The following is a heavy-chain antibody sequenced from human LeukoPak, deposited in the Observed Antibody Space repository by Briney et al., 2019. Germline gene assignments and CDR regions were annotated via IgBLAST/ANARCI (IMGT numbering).Heavy chain of an antibody. CDR3: ARVGSTVVTHYYFDY. D-gene: IGHD4-23*01. J-gene: IGHJ4*02. CDR1: GYSLTSYW. Sequence: GESLKISCKGSGYSLTSYWIGWVRQMPGKGLEWMGIIYPGDSDTRYSPSFQGQVTISADKSISTAYLQWSSLKASDTAMYYCARVGSTVVTHYYFDYWGQGTLVTVSS. V-gene: IGHV5-51*01. CDR2: IYPGDSDT.